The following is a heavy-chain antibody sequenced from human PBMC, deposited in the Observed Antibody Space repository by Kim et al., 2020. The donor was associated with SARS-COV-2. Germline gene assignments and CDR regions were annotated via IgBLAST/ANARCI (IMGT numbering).Heavy chain of an antibody. CDR1: GFTFSSYA. CDR3: ARGTAVDTAMGPDY. CDR2: ISYDGSNK. V-gene: IGHV3-30*04. J-gene: IGHJ4*02. D-gene: IGHD5-18*01. Sequence: GGSLRLSCAASGFTFSSYAMHWVRQAPGKGLEWVAVISYDGSNKYYADSVKGRFTISRDNSKNTLYLQMNSLRAEDTAVYYCARGTAVDTAMGPDYWGQGTLVTVSS.